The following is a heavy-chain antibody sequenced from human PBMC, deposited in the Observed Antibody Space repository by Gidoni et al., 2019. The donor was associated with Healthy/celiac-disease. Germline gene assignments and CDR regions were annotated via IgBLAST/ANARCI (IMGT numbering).Heavy chain of an antibody. Sequence: QVQLQESGPGLVKPSETLFLTCTVSGGSISSYYWSWIRQPPGKGLEWIGYIYYSGSTNYNPSLKSRVTISVDTSKNQFSLKLSSVTAADTAVYYCARVQVGATIIQSYWYFDLWGRGTLVTVSS. CDR3: ARVQVGATIIQSYWYFDL. D-gene: IGHD1-26*01. CDR1: GGSISSYY. V-gene: IGHV4-59*01. CDR2: IYYSGST. J-gene: IGHJ2*01.